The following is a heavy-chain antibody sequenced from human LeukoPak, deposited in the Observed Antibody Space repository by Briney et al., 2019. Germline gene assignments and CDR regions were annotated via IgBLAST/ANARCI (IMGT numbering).Heavy chain of an antibody. V-gene: IGHV4-38-2*02. Sequence: SETLSLTCTVSGYSISSGYYWGWLRQPPGKGLEWTGSIDHSGSTYYNPSLKSRVTISVDTSKNQLPLKLSSVSAADTAVYYCARGYSYGHPYFDYWGQGTLVTVSS. CDR2: IDHSGST. CDR3: ARGYSYGHPYFDY. J-gene: IGHJ4*02. D-gene: IGHD5-18*01. CDR1: GYSISSGYY.